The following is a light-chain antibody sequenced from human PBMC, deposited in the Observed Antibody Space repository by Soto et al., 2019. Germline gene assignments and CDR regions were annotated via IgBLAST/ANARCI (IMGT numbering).Light chain of an antibody. CDR1: SSDVGGYNY. CDR3: SSYTSSSTSLV. Sequence: QSVLTQPASVSGSPGQSITISCTGTSSDVGGYNYVSWYQQHPGKAPKLMIYEVSNRPSGVSNRFPGSKSGNTASLTISGLQAEDEADYYCSSYTSSSTSLVFGGGTKVTVL. V-gene: IGLV2-14*01. J-gene: IGLJ3*02. CDR2: EVS.